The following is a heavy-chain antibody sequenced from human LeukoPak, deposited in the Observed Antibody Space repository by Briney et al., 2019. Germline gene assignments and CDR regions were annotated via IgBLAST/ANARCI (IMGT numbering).Heavy chain of an antibody. CDR1: GGSISSSNW. CDR3: ARVSKNYDILTGFGLYYYYYGMDV. V-gene: IGHV4-4*02. Sequence: SGTLSLTCAVSGGSISSSNWWSWVRQPPGKGLEWIGEIYHSGSTNYNPSLKSRVTISVDKSKNQFSLKLSSVTAADTAVYYCARVSKNYDILTGFGLYYYYYGMDVWGQGTTVTVSS. CDR2: IYHSGST. J-gene: IGHJ6*02. D-gene: IGHD3-9*01.